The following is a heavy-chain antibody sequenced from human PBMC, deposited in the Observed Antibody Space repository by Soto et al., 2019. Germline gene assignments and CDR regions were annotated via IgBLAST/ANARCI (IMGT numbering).Heavy chain of an antibody. D-gene: IGHD3-10*01. V-gene: IGHV3-30-3*01. J-gene: IGHJ5*02. CDR2: ISYDGSNK. CDR1: GFPFSSYA. Sequence: GGSLRLSCASSGFPFSSYAMHWVRQAPGKGLEWVAVISYDGSNKYYADSVKGRFTISRDNSKNTLYLQMNSLRAEDTAVYYCARASMASLPTDPWGQGTLVTVSS. CDR3: ARASMASLPTDP.